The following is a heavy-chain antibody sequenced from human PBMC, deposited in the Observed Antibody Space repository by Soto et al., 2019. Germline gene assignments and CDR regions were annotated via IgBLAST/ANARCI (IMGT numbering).Heavy chain of an antibody. J-gene: IGHJ4*02. D-gene: IGHD2-8*02. CDR2: ISTSGSTI. CDR3: ARAGPSGY. Sequence: GALSVFSTASGLTLSSYSMNWVRQAPGKGLEWVSYISTSGSTIYYADSVKGRFTISRDNDKNSLYLQMNSLRDEDTAVYYCARAGPSGYWGQGTLVKVSS. V-gene: IGHV3-48*02. CDR1: GLTLSSYS.